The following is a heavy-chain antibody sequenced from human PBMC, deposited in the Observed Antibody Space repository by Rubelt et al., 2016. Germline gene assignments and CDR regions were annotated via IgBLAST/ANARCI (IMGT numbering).Heavy chain of an antibody. D-gene: IGHD1-1*01. Sequence: KSQRGGLEWVSLISGNGRSTYDADSVKGRFTISRDNSKNTLYLQMNSLKPEDTAVYYCARGAWNRRFDYFDYWGQGTLVTVSS. V-gene: IGHV3-23*01. CDR2: ISGNGRST. CDR3: ARGAWNRRFDYFDY. J-gene: IGHJ4*02.